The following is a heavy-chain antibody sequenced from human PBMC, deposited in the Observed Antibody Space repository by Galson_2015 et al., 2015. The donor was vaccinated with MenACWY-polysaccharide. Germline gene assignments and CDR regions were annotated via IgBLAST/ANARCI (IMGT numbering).Heavy chain of an antibody. Sequence: SVKVSCKASGGSFSDYPITRVRQAPGQGLEWLGMMIPKIGAPNYPQKFQGRVTITADESTRTIFMEVSSLRSEDTALYYRARGRTVRGSGHSVPEYWGQGSLVTVSS. D-gene: IGHD4-11*01. J-gene: IGHJ4*02. CDR1: GGSFSDYP. V-gene: IGHV1-69*11. CDR2: MIPKIGAP. CDR3: ARGRTVRGSGHSVPEY.